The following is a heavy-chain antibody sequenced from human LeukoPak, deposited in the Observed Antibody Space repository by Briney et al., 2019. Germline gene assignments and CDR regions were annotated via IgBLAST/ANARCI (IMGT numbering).Heavy chain of an antibody. Sequence: PGGSLRLSCAASGFTFSSYAMHWVRQAPGKGLEWVAVISSDGSNKYYADSMKGRFTISRDNSKNTLYLQMNSLRAEDTAVYYCAKDRIGDYIYYYYYMDVWGKGTTVTVSS. CDR1: GFTFSSYA. CDR3: AKDRIGDYIYYYYYMDV. V-gene: IGHV3-30*04. CDR2: ISSDGSNK. D-gene: IGHD4-17*01. J-gene: IGHJ6*03.